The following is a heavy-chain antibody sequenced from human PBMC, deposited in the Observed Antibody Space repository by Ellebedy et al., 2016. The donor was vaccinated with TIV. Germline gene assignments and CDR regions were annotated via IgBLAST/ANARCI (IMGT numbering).Heavy chain of an antibody. CDR1: GYTFTTYA. V-gene: IGHV1-46*01. Sequence: AASVKVSCKASGYTFTTYAIHWMRQAPGQGLEWMGVINPRGGSTSYRQEFQGRITMARDTSTTTVYMELSSLRSEDTAMYYCARVQGYSSSSARGHWFDPWGQGTLVTVSS. CDR3: ARVQGYSSSSARGHWFDP. D-gene: IGHD6-6*01. CDR2: INPRGGST. J-gene: IGHJ5*02.